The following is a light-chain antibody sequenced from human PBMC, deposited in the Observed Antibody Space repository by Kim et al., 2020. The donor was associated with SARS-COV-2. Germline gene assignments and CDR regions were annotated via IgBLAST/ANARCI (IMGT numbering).Light chain of an antibody. J-gene: IGKJ4*01. CDR1: QSIGSW. Sequence: DIQMTQSPSTLSASVGDRVTITCRASQSIGSWLAWYQQKPGKAPKVVIYDASSLQSGVPSRFSGSGSGAQFTLTISSLQPDDFATYYCQQYYGFPRTFGGGTKVDIK. V-gene: IGKV1-5*01. CDR2: DAS. CDR3: QQYYGFPRT.